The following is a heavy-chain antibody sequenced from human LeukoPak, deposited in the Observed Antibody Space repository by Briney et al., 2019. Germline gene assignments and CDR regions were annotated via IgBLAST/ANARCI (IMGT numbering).Heavy chain of an antibody. Sequence: PSETLSLTCAVYGGSFSGYYWSWIRQPPGKGLEWIGSIYHSGSTYYNPSLKSRVTISVDTSKNQFSLKLSSVTAADTAVYYCAREAYGPHKIVGANNWFDPWGQGTLVTVSS. CDR3: AREAYGPHKIVGANNWFDP. J-gene: IGHJ5*02. V-gene: IGHV4-34*01. CDR1: GGSFSGYY. CDR2: IYHSGST. D-gene: IGHD1-26*01.